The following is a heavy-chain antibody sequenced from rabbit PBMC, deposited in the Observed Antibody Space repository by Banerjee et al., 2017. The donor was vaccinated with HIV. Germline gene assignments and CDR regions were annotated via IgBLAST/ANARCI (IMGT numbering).Heavy chain of an antibody. Sequence: QEQLVESGGGLVTLGGSLKLSCKASGIDFSSYGISWGRQAAGRGLEWIAYIYPDYGSTDYASWVNGRFTISLDNAQNTVFLQMTSLTAADTATYFCARDRGSGWGGVGYFNLWGQGTLVTVS. J-gene: IGHJ4*01. V-gene: IGHV1S47*01. CDR1: GIDFSSYG. CDR3: ARDRGSGWGGVGYFNL. D-gene: IGHD4-1*01. CDR2: IYPDYGST.